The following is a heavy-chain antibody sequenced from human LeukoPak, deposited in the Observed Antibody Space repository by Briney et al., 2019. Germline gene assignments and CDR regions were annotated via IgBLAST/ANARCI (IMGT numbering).Heavy chain of an antibody. Sequence: IPGGSLRLSCTASGFTFSSYSMNWVRQAPGKGLEWVSSISNSNSYIFYADSVQGRFTISRDNAKNSLYLQMNSLRAEDTAVYYCARDRRYYFDSGPGYFDYWGQGTLVTVSS. CDR3: ARDRRYYFDSGPGYFDY. D-gene: IGHD3-22*01. CDR1: GFTFSSYS. V-gene: IGHV3-21*01. CDR2: ISNSNSYI. J-gene: IGHJ4*02.